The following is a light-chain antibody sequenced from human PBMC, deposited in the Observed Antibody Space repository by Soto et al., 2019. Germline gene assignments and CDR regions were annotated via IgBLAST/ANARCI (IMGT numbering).Light chain of an antibody. CDR1: QGIRHD. V-gene: IGKV1-17*01. Sequence: DIQMTQSPSSLSASVGDRVTITCRASQGIRHDLGWYQQKPGKAPKRLIYSASSLQSGVPPRFSGSGSGTEFTLTISSLQHEYFATYYCLQNNSYPVKFGKGTKG. CDR3: LQNNSYPVK. J-gene: IGKJ1*01. CDR2: SAS.